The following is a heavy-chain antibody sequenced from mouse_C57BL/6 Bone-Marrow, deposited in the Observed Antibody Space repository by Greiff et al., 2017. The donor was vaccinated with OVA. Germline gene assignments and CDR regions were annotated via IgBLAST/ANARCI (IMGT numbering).Heavy chain of an antibody. CDR3: AREDSWFAY. V-gene: IGHV1-26*01. Sequence: EVQLQQSGPELVKPGASVKISCTASGYTFTDYYMNWVKQSHGKSLEWIGDINPNNGGTSYNQKFKGKATLTVDKSSSTAYMELRSLTSEDSAVYDCAREDSWFAYWGQGTLVTVSA. CDR1: GYTFTDYY. CDR2: INPNNGGT. J-gene: IGHJ3*01.